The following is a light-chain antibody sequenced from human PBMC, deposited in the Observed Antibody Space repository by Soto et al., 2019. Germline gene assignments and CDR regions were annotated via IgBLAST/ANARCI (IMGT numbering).Light chain of an antibody. Sequence: EIVMTQSPATLSVSPGERATLSCRASQSVSSKLVWYQQKPGQAPRLLMYGASTRATGIPARFSGSGSGTEFTLTISSLQSEDFAVYYCQQYNNWPLTFGGGTKVEIK. V-gene: IGKV3D-15*01. CDR3: QQYNNWPLT. J-gene: IGKJ4*01. CDR2: GAS. CDR1: QSVSSK.